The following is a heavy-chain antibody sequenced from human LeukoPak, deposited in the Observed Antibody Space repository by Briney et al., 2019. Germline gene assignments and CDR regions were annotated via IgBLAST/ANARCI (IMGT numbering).Heavy chain of an antibody. D-gene: IGHD6-19*01. Sequence: GGSLRLSCIASGFTLSRYIMNWVRQAPGKGLEWVASISNDSRYIYYSDSVKGRFTISRDNAENTVYLQTNSLRAEDTAVYYCAKADGGQWPSSYYYYYMDVWGKGTTVTVSS. J-gene: IGHJ6*03. CDR3: AKADGGQWPSSYYYYYMDV. CDR2: ISNDSRYI. CDR1: GFTLSRYI. V-gene: IGHV3-21*04.